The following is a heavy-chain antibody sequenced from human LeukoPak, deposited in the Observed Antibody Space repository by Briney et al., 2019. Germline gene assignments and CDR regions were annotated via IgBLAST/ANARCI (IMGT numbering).Heavy chain of an antibody. CDR2: ISYDGSNK. CDR1: GFTVSDYF. J-gene: IGHJ4*02. Sequence: GGSLRLSCAASGFTVSDYFMAWVRQAPGKGLEWVAVISYDGSNKYYADSVKGRFTISRDNSKNTLYLQMNSLRAEDTAVYYCAKLGGYGSGSYYPENIFDYWGQGTLVTVSS. CDR3: AKLGGYGSGSYYPENIFDY. D-gene: IGHD3-10*01. V-gene: IGHV3-30*18.